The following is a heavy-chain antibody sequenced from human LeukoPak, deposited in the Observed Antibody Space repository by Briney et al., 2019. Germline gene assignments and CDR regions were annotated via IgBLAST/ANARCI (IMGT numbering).Heavy chain of an antibody. V-gene: IGHV5-51*01. CDR3: ASPRVGATAFDI. Sequence: KPGESLKISCKGSGYSFTTYWIGWVRQMPGKGLEYMGIINPGDSDTRYSPSFQGQVTISVDKSISTAHLQWSSLKASDTAMYYCASPRVGATAFDIWGQGTLVTVSS. CDR1: GYSFTTYW. J-gene: IGHJ3*02. CDR2: INPGDSDT. D-gene: IGHD1-26*01.